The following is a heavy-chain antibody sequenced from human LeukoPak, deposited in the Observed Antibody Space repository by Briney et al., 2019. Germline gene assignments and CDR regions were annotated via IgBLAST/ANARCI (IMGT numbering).Heavy chain of an antibody. CDR1: GGSIRSFY. J-gene: IGHJ6*02. V-gene: IGHV4-59*12. CDR3: AKCPASSPVYFYGMDV. D-gene: IGHD2-2*01. Sequence: SETLSLTCTASGGSIRSFYWSWIRQPPGKALEWIGYIYYSGSTNYNPSLKSRVTISLDTSKNHFSLTLSSVTAADTAVYYCAKCPASSPVYFYGMDVWGQGTTVTVSS. CDR2: IYYSGST.